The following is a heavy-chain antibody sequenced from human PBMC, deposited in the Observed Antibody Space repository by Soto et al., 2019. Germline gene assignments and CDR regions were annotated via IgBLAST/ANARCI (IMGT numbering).Heavy chain of an antibody. CDR1: GGSISSSKNY. J-gene: IGHJ6*02. D-gene: IGHD3-10*01. Sequence: SETPSPTCTVSGGSISSSKNYWGRIRQPPGKGLEWIGTISYSGSTYYNPSLNGRVIISVDTSKNQFSLKLSSLTAADTAVYYCSRRYSFGSGKYGVDVWGQGTMVTVSS. CDR2: ISYSGST. CDR3: SRRYSFGSGKYGVDV. V-gene: IGHV4-39*01.